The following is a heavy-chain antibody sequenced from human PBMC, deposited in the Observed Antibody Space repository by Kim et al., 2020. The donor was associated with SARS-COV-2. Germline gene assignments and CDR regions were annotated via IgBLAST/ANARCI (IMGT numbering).Heavy chain of an antibody. D-gene: IGHD3-16*01. Sequence: GGSLRLSCAASGFTFSSCAMHWVRQAPGKGLEWVAVIRQDGSNINYADSVRGRFTISRDNSKNSLYLQMNSLRLEDTGLYYCARDLGSGLGGLTYCGQG. CDR2: IRQDGSNI. CDR3: ARDLGSGLGGLTY. J-gene: IGHJ4*02. V-gene: IGHV3-30*03. CDR1: GFTFSSCA.